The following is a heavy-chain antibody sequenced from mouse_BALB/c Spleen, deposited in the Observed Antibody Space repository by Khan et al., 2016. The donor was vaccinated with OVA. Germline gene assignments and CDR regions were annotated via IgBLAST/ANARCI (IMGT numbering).Heavy chain of an antibody. CDR3: AKYYRSDVYFDY. Sequence: VQLQQSGPELVKPGASVKMSCKASGYTFTSYVMHWLRQKPGQGLEWIGYIYPYNDDTKYNEKFKGKATLTSDKSSSTAYMELSSLTSEDSADYSCAKYYRSDVYFDYWGQGTTLTGSS. V-gene: IGHV1S136*01. CDR2: IYPYNDDT. CDR1: GYTFTSYV. J-gene: IGHJ2*01. D-gene: IGHD2-14*01.